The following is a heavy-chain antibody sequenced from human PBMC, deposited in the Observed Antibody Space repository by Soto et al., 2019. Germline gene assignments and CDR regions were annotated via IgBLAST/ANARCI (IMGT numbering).Heavy chain of an antibody. D-gene: IGHD2-21*02. Sequence: SETLSLTCAVYGGSFSGYYWSWMRQPPGKGLEWIGEINHSGSTNYNPSLKSRVTISVDTSKNQFSLKLSSVTAADTAVYYCARVGGNSYYYYGMDVWGQGTTVTVSS. V-gene: IGHV4-34*01. CDR2: INHSGST. CDR1: GGSFSGYY. J-gene: IGHJ6*02. CDR3: ARVGGNSYYYYGMDV.